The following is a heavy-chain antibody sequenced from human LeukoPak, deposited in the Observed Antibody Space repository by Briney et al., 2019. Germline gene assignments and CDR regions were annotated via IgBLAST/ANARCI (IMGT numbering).Heavy chain of an antibody. CDR1: GYTFTSYG. Sequence: GASVKVSCKASGYTFTSYGISWVRQAPGQGLEWMGWISAYNSNTNYAQKLQGRVTMTTDTSTSTAYMELRSLRSDDTAVYYCARDRIAVADPYYFDYWGQGTLVTVSS. D-gene: IGHD6-19*01. V-gene: IGHV1-18*01. CDR2: ISAYNSNT. CDR3: ARDRIAVADPYYFDY. J-gene: IGHJ4*02.